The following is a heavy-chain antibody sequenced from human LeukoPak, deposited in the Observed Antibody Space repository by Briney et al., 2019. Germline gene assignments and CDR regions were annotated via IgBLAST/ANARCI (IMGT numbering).Heavy chain of an antibody. D-gene: IGHD6-6*01. V-gene: IGHV4-59*01. Sequence: IPSETLSLTCTVSGGSISSYYWSWIRQPPGKGLEWIGYIYYSGSTNYNPSLKSRVTISVDTSKNQFSLKLSSVTAADTAVYYCARGGTYSSSPFDYWGQGTLVTVSS. CDR1: GGSISSYY. CDR3: ARGGTYSSSPFDY. CDR2: IYYSGST. J-gene: IGHJ4*02.